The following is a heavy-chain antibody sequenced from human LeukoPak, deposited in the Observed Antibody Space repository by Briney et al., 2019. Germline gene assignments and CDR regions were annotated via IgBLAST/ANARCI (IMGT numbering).Heavy chain of an antibody. V-gene: IGHV3-48*01. J-gene: IGHJ4*02. CDR2: ISSDSSTM. D-gene: IGHD6-19*01. CDR1: GFAFSSYT. CDR3: ARRYSSGWFDY. Sequence: GGSLRLSCVASGFAFSSYTMNWVRQTPGKGLEWLSDISSDSSTMYYADSVKGRFTISRDNAQYLLYLQMNSLRAEDTAVYHCARRYSSGWFDYWGQGTLVIVSS.